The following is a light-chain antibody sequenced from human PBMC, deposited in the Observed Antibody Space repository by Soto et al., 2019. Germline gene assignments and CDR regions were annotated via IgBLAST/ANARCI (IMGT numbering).Light chain of an antibody. J-gene: IGLJ3*02. CDR1: ASNIGANYD. Sequence: QSGLTQPPSGSGAPGQRVTISCTWGASNIGANYDVHWYQQLPGTAPKLLIYGTSNRPSGVPDRFSGSKSGTSASLAITGLKAEDEAHYFCQSYDFTLGAFWVFGGGTKVTVL. CDR3: QSYDFTLGAFWV. V-gene: IGLV1-40*01. CDR2: GTS.